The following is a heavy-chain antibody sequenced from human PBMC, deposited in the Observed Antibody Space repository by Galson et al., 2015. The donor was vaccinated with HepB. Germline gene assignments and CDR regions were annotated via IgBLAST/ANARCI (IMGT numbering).Heavy chain of an antibody. J-gene: IGHJ4*02. CDR2: IYSGGST. V-gene: IGHV3-53*01. CDR1: GFTVSNEY. Sequence: SLRLSCAASGFTVSNEYMSWVRQAPGKGLEWVSVIYSGGSTYYGDSVKGRFAISTDKSKNTLYLHMNSLKAEDTAVYYCGRYVGGNPVGIDYWDQGTLVTVSS. D-gene: IGHD4-23*01. CDR3: GRYVGGNPVGIDY.